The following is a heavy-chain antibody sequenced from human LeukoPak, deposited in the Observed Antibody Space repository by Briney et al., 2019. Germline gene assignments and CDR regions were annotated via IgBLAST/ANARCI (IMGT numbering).Heavy chain of an antibody. V-gene: IGHV3-30-3*01. Sequence: GRPLRPSCAASGFTFSSYAMHGVRQAPGKGLEWVAVISYDGSNKYYAASVKGPLTISRDNAKNSLYLQMISLRAEDTAVYYRARDWESGFRGGVGRVVAATYGMDVWGQGNTVTVSS. CDR1: GFTFSSYA. J-gene: IGHJ6*02. CDR2: ISYDGSNK. CDR3: ARDWESGFRGGVGRVVAATYGMDV. D-gene: IGHD2-15*01.